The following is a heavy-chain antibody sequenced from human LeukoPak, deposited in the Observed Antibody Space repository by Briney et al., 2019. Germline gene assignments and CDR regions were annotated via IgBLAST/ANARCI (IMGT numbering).Heavy chain of an antibody. Sequence: GGSLRLSCAASGFTFSYNWMHWVRQAPGKGLVWVSRISSDGRTTHYADSVKGRFTISRDSAKNTLFLQMNDLRAEDTTVYYCLGYYSGSPNWGQGTLVTVSS. CDR2: ISSDGRTT. V-gene: IGHV3-74*01. CDR3: LGYYSGSPN. D-gene: IGHD3-10*01. CDR1: GFTFSYNW. J-gene: IGHJ4*02.